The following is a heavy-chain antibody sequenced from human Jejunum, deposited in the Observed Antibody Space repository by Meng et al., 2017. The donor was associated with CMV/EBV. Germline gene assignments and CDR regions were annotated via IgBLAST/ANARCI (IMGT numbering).Heavy chain of an antibody. D-gene: IGHD2-2*01. Sequence: QVQLVQSGAEVKKSGASVKVSCKASGYTFTGYYIHWVRQAPGQGLEWMGRVDPTNGGTHYAQTFQGRVTMTTDTSISTAYMELRRLRSDDTAMYYCTRDRIPGGANWFDPWGQGTLVTVSS. CDR2: VDPTNGGT. CDR3: TRDRIPGGANWFDP. V-gene: IGHV1-2*06. CDR1: GYTFTGYY. J-gene: IGHJ5*02.